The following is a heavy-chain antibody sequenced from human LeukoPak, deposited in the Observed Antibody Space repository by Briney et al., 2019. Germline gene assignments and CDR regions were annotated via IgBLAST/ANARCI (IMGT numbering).Heavy chain of an antibody. Sequence: SETLSLTCTVSGGSISSYYWSWIRQPAGKGLEWIGRIYTSGSTNYNPSLKSRVTISVDTSKNQFSLKLSSVTAADTAVYYCARLTTIFGVVSDFDLWGRGTLVTVSS. CDR3: ARLTTIFGVVSDFDL. J-gene: IGHJ2*01. V-gene: IGHV4-4*07. D-gene: IGHD3-3*01. CDR2: IYTSGST. CDR1: GGSISSYY.